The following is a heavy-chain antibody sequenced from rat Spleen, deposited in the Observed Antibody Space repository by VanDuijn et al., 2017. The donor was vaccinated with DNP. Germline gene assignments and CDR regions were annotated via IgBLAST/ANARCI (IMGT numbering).Heavy chain of an antibody. CDR3: ATSLTGRA. CDR2: IGSDGYAP. CDR1: GLTFSNYG. Sequence: EVQLVESGGGLVQPGRSLKLSCAVSGLTFSNYGMHWIRQAPTKGLEWVAYIGSDGYAPYYGDSVKGRFAISRDNAKSTLYLQMNSLRSEDMATYYCATSLTGRAWGQGVMVTVSS. J-gene: IGHJ2*01. V-gene: IGHV5-19*01. D-gene: IGHD5-1*01.